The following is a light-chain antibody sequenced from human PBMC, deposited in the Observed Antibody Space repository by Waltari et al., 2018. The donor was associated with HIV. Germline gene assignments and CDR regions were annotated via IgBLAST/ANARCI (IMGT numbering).Light chain of an antibody. CDR1: QSVLYSSNNKNY. CDR3: QQYYSTPT. V-gene: IGKV4-1*01. CDR2: WAS. J-gene: IGKJ1*01. Sequence: DIVMTQSPDSLAVSLGERATINCKSSQSVLYSSNNKNYLAWYQQKPGQPPKLLIYWASTRESGVRDRFSGSGSGTDFTLTISSLQAEDVAVYYCQQYYSTPTFGQGTKVEIK.